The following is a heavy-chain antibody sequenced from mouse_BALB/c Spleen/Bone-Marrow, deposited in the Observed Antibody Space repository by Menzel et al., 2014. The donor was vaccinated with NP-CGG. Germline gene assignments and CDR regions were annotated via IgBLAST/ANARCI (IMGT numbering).Heavy chain of an antibody. CDR1: GFSLTSYG. J-gene: IGHJ1*01. Sequence: QVQLKESGPGLLAPSQSLSITCTVSGFSLTSYGVHWVRQPPGKGLEWLGVIWAGGSTNYNSALMSRLSISKDNSKSQVFLKMNSLQTDDTAMYYCARDRFDVWGAGTTVTVSS. V-gene: IGHV2-9*02. CDR3: ARDRFDV. CDR2: IWAGGST.